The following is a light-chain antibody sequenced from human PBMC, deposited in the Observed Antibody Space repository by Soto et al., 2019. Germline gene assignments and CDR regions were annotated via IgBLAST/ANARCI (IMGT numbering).Light chain of an antibody. CDR3: QHRSNWLP. V-gene: IGKV3-11*01. CDR2: DAS. CDR1: QSVGSH. Sequence: EIVLTQSPATLSLSPGERATLSCRASQSVGSHLAWYQQKPAQAPMLLIYDASNRAPGITASFSGSGAGTHFTPHISRLEPGDVAGSYCQHRSNWLPVGGGTKVEIK. J-gene: IGKJ4*01.